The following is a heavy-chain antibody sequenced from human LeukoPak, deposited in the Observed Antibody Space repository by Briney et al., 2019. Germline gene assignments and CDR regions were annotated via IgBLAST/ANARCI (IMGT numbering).Heavy chain of an antibody. CDR2: FHHSGST. CDR3: ARDRGLRREYYFDY. CDR1: GYSISSGYY. Sequence: SETLSLTCIVSGYSISSGYYWGWIRQPPGKGLEWIGMFHHSGSTYYNPSLKSRVTISGDTSKNQFSLKLSSVIAADTAVYYCARDRGLRREYYFDYWDQGTLVTVYS. D-gene: IGHD5-18*01. J-gene: IGHJ4*02. V-gene: IGHV4-38-2*02.